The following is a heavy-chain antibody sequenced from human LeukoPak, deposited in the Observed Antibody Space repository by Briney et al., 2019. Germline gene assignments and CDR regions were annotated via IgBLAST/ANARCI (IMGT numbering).Heavy chain of an antibody. CDR3: ASPLQTPYAFDI. Sequence: ASVKVSCKASGYTFTGYYMHWVRHAPGQGIEWVGRINPNSGGTNYAQKFQAGVTMTSDTSISTAYMELSRLRSDDTAVYYCASPLQTPYAFDIWGQGTMVTVSS. D-gene: IGHD4-11*01. J-gene: IGHJ3*02. CDR2: INPNSGGT. CDR1: GYTFTGYY. V-gene: IGHV1-2*06.